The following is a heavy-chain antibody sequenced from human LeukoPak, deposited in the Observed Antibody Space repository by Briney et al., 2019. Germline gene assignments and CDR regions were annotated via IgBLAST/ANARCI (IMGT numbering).Heavy chain of an antibody. Sequence: GGSLRLSCSASGFTFRSHAMHWVRQAPGEGLVWVSRLKGDGSEASYADSVKGRFTISRDNAKNTLYLQMSSLRAEDTAVYYCARDSFTGPVTAYLDYWGQGAPVTVSS. CDR3: ARDSFTGPVTAYLDY. CDR1: GFTFRSHA. CDR2: LKGDGSEA. D-gene: IGHD2-15*01. J-gene: IGHJ4*02. V-gene: IGHV3-74*01.